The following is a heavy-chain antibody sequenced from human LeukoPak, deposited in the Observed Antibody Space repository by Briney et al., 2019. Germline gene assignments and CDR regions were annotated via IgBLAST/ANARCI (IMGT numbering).Heavy chain of an antibody. V-gene: IGHV1-2*02. D-gene: IGHD3-16*01. J-gene: IGHJ4*02. CDR2: INPNSGGT. Sequence: ASVKVSCKASGYTFTGYYMHWVRQAPGQGLEWMGWINPNSGGTNYAQKFQGRVTITRDTSISTAYMEVSRLRSDDTAVYYCARGLWGAYYFDYWGQGTLVTVSS. CDR3: ARGLWGAYYFDY. CDR1: GYTFTGYY.